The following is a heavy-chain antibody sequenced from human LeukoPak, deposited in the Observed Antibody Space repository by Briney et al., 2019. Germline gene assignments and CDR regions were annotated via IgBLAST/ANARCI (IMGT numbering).Heavy chain of an antibody. V-gene: IGHV3-53*01. CDR3: ARRPHFFGSSRPFEDY. Sequence: GGSLRLSCAASGFTVSSNYMSWVRQAPGKGLEWVSVIYSGGSTYYADSVKGRFTISRDNSKNTLYLQMNSLRAEDTAVYYCARRPHFFGSSRPFEDYWGQGTLVTVSS. CDR2: IYSGGST. J-gene: IGHJ4*02. CDR1: GFTVSSNY. D-gene: IGHD3-3*02.